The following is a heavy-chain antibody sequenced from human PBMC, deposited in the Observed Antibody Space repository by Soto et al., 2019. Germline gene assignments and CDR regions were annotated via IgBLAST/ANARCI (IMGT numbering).Heavy chain of an antibody. CDR3: ARDPRRIAAAGTKYYYYYGMDV. Sequence: ASVKVSCKAFGYTFTSYGISWVRQAPGQGLEWMGWISAYNGNTNYAQKLQGRVTMTTDTSTSTAYMELRSLRSDDTAVYYCARDPRRIAAAGTKYYYYYGMDVWGQGTTVTVSS. J-gene: IGHJ6*02. CDR2: ISAYNGNT. V-gene: IGHV1-18*01. CDR1: GYTFTSYG. D-gene: IGHD6-13*01.